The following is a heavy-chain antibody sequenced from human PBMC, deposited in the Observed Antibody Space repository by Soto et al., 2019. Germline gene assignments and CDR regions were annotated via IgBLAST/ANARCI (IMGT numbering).Heavy chain of an antibody. J-gene: IGHJ3*02. Sequence: GGSLRLSCAASGFTFSSYAMSWVRQAPGKGLEWVSAISGSGGSTYYADSVKGRFTISRDNSKNTLYLQMNSLRAEDTAVYYCAKTATIYSGYDWGHDAFDIWGQGTMVTVSS. CDR3: AKTATIYSGYDWGHDAFDI. D-gene: IGHD5-12*01. CDR1: GFTFSSYA. CDR2: ISGSGGST. V-gene: IGHV3-23*01.